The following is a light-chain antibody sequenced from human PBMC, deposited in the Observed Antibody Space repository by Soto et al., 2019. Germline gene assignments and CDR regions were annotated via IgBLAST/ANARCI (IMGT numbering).Light chain of an antibody. CDR2: AAS. J-gene: IGKJ4*01. V-gene: IGKV3D-15*01. CDR1: QSVGSK. CDR3: QRYGDWAGA. Sequence: EIVMTQSPPTLSVSPGERATLSCRASQSVGSKLAWYQQRPGQAPRLLIYAASNRATGIPARCSGSGSGTEFSLTISSLQSEDFAVYACQRYGDWAGAFGGGTKVEIK.